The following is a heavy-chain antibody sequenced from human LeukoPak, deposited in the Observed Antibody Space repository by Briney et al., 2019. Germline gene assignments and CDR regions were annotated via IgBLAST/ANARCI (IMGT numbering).Heavy chain of an antibody. V-gene: IGHV3-53*01. Sequence: GGSLRLSCAASGFTVSSNYMSWVRQAPGKGLEWVSVIYSGGSTYYAGSVKGRFTISRDNSKNTLYLQMNSLRAEDTAVYYCARERGGDCYPPYGMDVWGQGTTVTVSS. CDR1: GFTVSSNY. CDR2: IYSGGST. D-gene: IGHD2-21*02. J-gene: IGHJ6*02. CDR3: ARERGGDCYPPYGMDV.